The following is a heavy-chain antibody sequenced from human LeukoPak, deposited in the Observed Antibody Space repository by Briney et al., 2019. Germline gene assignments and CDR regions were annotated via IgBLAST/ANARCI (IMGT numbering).Heavy chain of an antibody. J-gene: IGHJ4*02. CDR1: GGSISSSSYY. D-gene: IGHD6-19*01. CDR2: IYYSGST. CDR3: ARTYSSGWYYNY. Sequence: SETLSLTCTVSGGSISSSSYYWGWIRQPPGKGLEWIGSIYYSGSTYYNPSLKSRVTISVDTSKNQFSLKLSSVTAADTAVYYCARTYSSGWYYNYWGQGTLVTVSS. V-gene: IGHV4-39*01.